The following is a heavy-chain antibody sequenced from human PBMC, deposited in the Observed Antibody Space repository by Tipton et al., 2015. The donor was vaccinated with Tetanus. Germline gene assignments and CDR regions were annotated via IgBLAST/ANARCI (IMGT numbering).Heavy chain of an antibody. CDR3: ARANPKDIVVVVAATPDY. CDR1: GFTFSSYA. CDR2: ISGSGGST. J-gene: IGHJ4*02. D-gene: IGHD2-15*01. V-gene: IGHV3-23*01. Sequence: SLRLSCAASGFTFSSYAMSWVRQAPGKGLEWVSAISGSGGSTYYADSVKGRFTISRDNSKNTLYLQMNSLRAEDTAVYYCARANPKDIVVVVAATPDYWGQGTLVTVSS.